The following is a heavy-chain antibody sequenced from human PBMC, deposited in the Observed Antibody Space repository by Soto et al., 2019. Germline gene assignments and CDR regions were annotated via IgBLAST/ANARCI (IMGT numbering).Heavy chain of an antibody. D-gene: IGHD4-17*01. CDR3: ARRGNYGDYRLRNAFDI. V-gene: IGHV4-30-4*01. CDR2: IYYSGST. CDR1: GGSISSGDYY. Sequence: SETLSLTCTVSGGSISSGDYYWSWIRQPPGKGLEWIGYIYYSGSTYYNPSLKSQVTISVDTSKNQFSLKLSSVTAADTAVYNCARRGNYGDYRLRNAFDIWGQGTMVTVSS. J-gene: IGHJ3*02.